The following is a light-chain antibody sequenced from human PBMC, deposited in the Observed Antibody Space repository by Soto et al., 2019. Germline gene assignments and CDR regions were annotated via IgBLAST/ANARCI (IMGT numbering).Light chain of an antibody. CDR1: SGDVGSYRF. CDR3: SSYAVNNNLI. Sequence: QSALTQPPSASGSPGQSVTISCTGTSGDVGSYRFVSWYQQHPGKAPKLLIYEVTKRPSGVPDRFSASTSGNTASLTVSGLQADDEADYYCSSYAVNNNLIFGGGTKLTVL. CDR2: EVT. J-gene: IGLJ2*01. V-gene: IGLV2-8*01.